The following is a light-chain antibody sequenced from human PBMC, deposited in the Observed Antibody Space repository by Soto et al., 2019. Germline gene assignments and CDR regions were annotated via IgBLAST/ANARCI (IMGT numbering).Light chain of an antibody. J-gene: IGKJ3*01. V-gene: IGKV4-1*01. CDR2: WSS. Sequence: DIVMTQSPDSLSVSLGERATIKCRSSQSVLHRSNGNNYIAWYQQKPGQPPKLLIYWSSTRDSGVPDRFIGSGYGTDFTLTVSSLQAEDVAVYYCQQYQCLPCTFGPGTKVHIE. CDR1: QSVLHRSNGNNY. CDR3: QQYQCLPCT.